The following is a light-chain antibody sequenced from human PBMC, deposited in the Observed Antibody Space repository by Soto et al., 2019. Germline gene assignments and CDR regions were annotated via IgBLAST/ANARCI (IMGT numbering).Light chain of an antibody. Sequence: QSVLTQPPSASGTPGQRVTIPCSGSSSNIGSNFVNWYQQLPGTAPKLLMYNNNQRPSGVPDRFSGSKSGTSASLAISGLQSDDEADYFCATWDDTLNGRLFGGGTKLTVL. CDR2: NNN. CDR1: SSNIGSNF. V-gene: IGLV1-44*01. CDR3: ATWDDTLNGRL. J-gene: IGLJ3*02.